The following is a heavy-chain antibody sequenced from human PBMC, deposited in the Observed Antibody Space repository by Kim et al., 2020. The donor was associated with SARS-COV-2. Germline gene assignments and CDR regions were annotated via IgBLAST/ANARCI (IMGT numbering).Heavy chain of an antibody. D-gene: IGHD3-22*01. CDR1: GFTLSSYA. J-gene: IGHJ4*02. Sequence: GGSLRLSCAISGFTLSSYAMTWVRQAPGKGLEWVSAITGGGDTTYYADSVKGRFTVSRDNSKNTLYLQMNNLRAEDTAVYYCAKTSYYYDSSGYFYFEYWGQGTLVTVPS. CDR2: ITGGGDTT. CDR3: AKTSYYYDSSGYFYFEY. V-gene: IGHV3-23*01.